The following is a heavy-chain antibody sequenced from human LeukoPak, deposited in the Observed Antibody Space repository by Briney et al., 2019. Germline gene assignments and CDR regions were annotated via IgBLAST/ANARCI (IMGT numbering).Heavy chain of an antibody. D-gene: IGHD4-23*01. V-gene: IGHV1-2*06. CDR3: ARDYGGNSGHSFDY. CDR2: INPNSGGT. CDR1: GYTFTGYY. Sequence: ASVKVSCKASGYTFTGYYMHWVRQAPGQGLEWMGRINPNSGGTNYAQKFQGRVTMTRDTSISTAYMELSSLRSEDTAVYYCARDYGGNSGHSFDYWGQGTLVTVSS. J-gene: IGHJ4*02.